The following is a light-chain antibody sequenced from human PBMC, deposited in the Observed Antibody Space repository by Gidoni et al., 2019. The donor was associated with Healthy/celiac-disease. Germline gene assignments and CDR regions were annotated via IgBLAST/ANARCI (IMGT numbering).Light chain of an antibody. V-gene: IGKV1-27*01. Sequence: DIQMPQSPSSLSASVGDRVTITCRESQAISNYLAWYQQKPVKVPKLLIYAASTLQSGVQSLFSGSGSGTDFTLTISSLQSEDVATYYCQKYNSAPFTFGPGTKVDIK. CDR1: QAISNY. J-gene: IGKJ3*01. CDR2: AAS. CDR3: QKYNSAPFT.